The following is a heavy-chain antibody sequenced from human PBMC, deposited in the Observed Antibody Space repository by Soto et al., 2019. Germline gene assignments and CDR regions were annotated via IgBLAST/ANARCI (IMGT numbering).Heavy chain of an antibody. V-gene: IGHV3-30*18. Sequence: PGGSLRLSCAASGFTFSSYGMHWVRQAPGKGLEWVAVISYDGSNKYYADSVKGRFTISRDNSKNTLYLQMNSLRAEDTAVYYCAKEAVVPAAMRYYNYMAVWGKGTTVTVS. CDR2: ISYDGSNK. J-gene: IGHJ6*03. CDR1: GFTFSSYG. D-gene: IGHD2-2*01. CDR3: AKEAVVPAAMRYYNYMAV.